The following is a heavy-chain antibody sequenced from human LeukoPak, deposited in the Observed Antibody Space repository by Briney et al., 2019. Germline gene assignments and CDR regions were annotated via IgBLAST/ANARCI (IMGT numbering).Heavy chain of an antibody. J-gene: IGHJ5*02. CDR2: ISSSGTYI. D-gene: IGHD3-10*01. Sequence: GGSLRLSCAASGFTFSSYDMNWVRQAPGNGLEWDSYISSSGTYISYAHSVKGPFTISTDNATNSMYLQMNSMRAEDTAVYYCARDPPNYYGSESYYGRRGNWFDPWGQGTLVTVSS. CDR1: GFTFSSYD. V-gene: IGHV3-48*03. CDR3: ARDPPNYYGSESYYGRRGNWFDP.